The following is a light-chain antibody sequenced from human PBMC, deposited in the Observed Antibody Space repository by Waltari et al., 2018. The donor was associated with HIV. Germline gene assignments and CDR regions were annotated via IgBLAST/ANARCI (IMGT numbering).Light chain of an antibody. J-gene: IGLJ2*01. CDR3: AAWDDSLNGPL. CDR2: KTN. CDR1: SSNAGRNS. V-gene: IGLV1-44*01. Sequence: QSVLTQPPSASGTPGQRVTISCSGSSSNAGRNSVSWYRQFPGTAPKLLIYKTNQRPSGVPDRFSGSKSGTSASLAISGLQSDDESVYYCAAWDDSLNGPLFGGGTQLTVL.